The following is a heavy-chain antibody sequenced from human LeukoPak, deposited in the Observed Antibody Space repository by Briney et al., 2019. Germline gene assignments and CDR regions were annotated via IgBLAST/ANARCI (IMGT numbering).Heavy chain of an antibody. CDR1: GFTFSSNP. V-gene: IGHV3-23*01. CDR2: INPSGGNT. J-gene: IGHJ4*02. D-gene: IGHD1-1*01. CDR3: ATTKQARRYFDY. Sequence: PGGPLRLSCAGSGFTFSSNPLSWVRQAPGKGLEWVSAINPSGGNTYYADSVRGRFTTSRDNSKNTLYLQMNTLRAEDTAVYYCATTKQARRYFDYWGQGTLVTVSS.